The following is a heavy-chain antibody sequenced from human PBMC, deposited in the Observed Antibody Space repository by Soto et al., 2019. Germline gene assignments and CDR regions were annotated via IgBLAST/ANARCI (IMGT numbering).Heavy chain of an antibody. CDR3: ARSGGSITIFGVVPNWFDP. V-gene: IGHV4-39*01. D-gene: IGHD3-3*01. Sequence: SETLSLTCTVSGGSISSSSYYWGWIRQPPGRGLEWIGSIYYSGRTYYNPSLKSRVTISVDTSKNQFSLKLTSVTAADTAVYYCARSGGSITIFGVVPNWFDPWGQGTLVTVSS. CDR1: GGSISSSSYY. J-gene: IGHJ5*02. CDR2: IYYSGRT.